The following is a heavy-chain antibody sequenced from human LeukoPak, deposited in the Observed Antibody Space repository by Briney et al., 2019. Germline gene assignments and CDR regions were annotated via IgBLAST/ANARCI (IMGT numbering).Heavy chain of an antibody. D-gene: IGHD4-17*01. J-gene: IGHJ4*02. Sequence: GESLKISCKGPGYRFTSYWIGWVRQMPGKGLEWMGISYPGDSDTRYSPSFQGQVTISADKSISTAYLQWSSLKASDTAMYYCARLHQRSTVTKLGFDYWGQGTLVTVSS. V-gene: IGHV5-51*01. CDR2: SYPGDSDT. CDR1: GYRFTSYW. CDR3: ARLHQRSTVTKLGFDY.